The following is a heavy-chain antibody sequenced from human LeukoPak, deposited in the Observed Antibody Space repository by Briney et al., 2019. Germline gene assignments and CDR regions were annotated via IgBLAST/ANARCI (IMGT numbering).Heavy chain of an antibody. V-gene: IGHV3-9*01. CDR2: ISWNSGSI. D-gene: IGHD2-2*01. CDR1: GFTFDDYA. CDR3: AKDLSTQATPNWFDP. Sequence: PGGSLRLSCAASGFTFDDYAMHWVRQAPGKGLEWVSGISWNSGSIGYADSVKGRFTISRDNAKNSLYLQMNSLRAEDTALYYCAKDLSTQATPNWFDPWGQGTLVTVSS. J-gene: IGHJ5*02.